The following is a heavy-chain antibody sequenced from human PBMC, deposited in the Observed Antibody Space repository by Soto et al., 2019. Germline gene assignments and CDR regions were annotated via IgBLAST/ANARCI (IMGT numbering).Heavy chain of an antibody. CDR3: AITIDATTTGDY. J-gene: IGHJ4*02. D-gene: IGHD1-1*01. Sequence: QVHLVESGGGVVQSGTSLTLSCAASGFTFSNYGMHWVRQAPGKGLEWVALTSYDGSNKYYADSVKGRFTISRDNSKNTLYLQMSSLRTEDTAVYYCAITIDATTTGDYWGQGTLVTVSS. V-gene: IGHV3-30*03. CDR1: GFTFSNYG. CDR2: TSYDGSNK.